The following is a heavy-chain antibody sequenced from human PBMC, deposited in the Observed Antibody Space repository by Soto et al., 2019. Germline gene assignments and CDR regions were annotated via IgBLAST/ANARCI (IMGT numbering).Heavy chain of an antibody. CDR1: GYTFTSYY. D-gene: IGHD5-18*01. V-gene: IGHV1-46*01. CDR3: ARTYTAMDPFDY. CDR2: INPSGGST. J-gene: IGHJ4*02. Sequence: GASVKVSCKASGYTFTSYYMHWVRQAPGQGLEWMGIINPSGGSTSYAQKFQGRVTMTRDTSTSIVYMELSSLRSEDTAVYYCARTYTAMDPFDYWGQGTLGTVSS.